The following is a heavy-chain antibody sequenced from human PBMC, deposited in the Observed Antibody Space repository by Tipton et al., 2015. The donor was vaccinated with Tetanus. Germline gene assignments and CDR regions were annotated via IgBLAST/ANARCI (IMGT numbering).Heavy chain of an antibody. V-gene: IGHV4-61*01. D-gene: IGHD3-3*01. CDR1: GGSVRSGSYH. J-gene: IGHJ4*02. CDR3: ARIYDFWSGYYSDH. Sequence: TLSLTCSVSGGSVRSGSYHWNWIRQPPGKGLEWLAYISYSGSTNSNYSLKSRITISRDTSKNQFSLKLTSVTAADTAVYYCARIYDFWSGYYSDHWGQGTLVTVSS. CDR2: ISYSGST.